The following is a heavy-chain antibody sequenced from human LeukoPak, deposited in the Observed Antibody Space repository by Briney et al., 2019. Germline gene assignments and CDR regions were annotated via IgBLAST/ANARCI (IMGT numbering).Heavy chain of an antibody. CDR2: IWHDGGEK. D-gene: IGHD6-19*01. CDR3: ARGWAVAGNPNWFDP. CDR1: GFTVSSNY. J-gene: IGHJ5*02. Sequence: GGSLRLSCAASGFTVSSNYMSWVRQAPGKGLEWVAVIWHDGGEKHYEDSVKGRFTISRDNSKNTLYLQMNSLRAEDTAVYYCARGWAVAGNPNWFDPWGQGTLVTVSS. V-gene: IGHV3-33*08.